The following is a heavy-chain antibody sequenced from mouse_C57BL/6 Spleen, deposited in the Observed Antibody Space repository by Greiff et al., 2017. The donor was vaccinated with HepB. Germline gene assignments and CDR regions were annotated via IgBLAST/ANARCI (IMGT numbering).Heavy chain of an antibody. CDR2: IYPGDGDT. CDR1: GYAFSSYW. V-gene: IGHV1-80*01. D-gene: IGHD2-3*01. Sequence: VQLVESGAELVKPGASVKISCKASGYAFSSYWMNWVKQRPGKGLEWIGQIYPGDGDTNYNGKFKGKATLTADKSSSTAYMQLSSLTSEDSAVYFCARSLLYDYYAMDYWGQGTSVTVSS. CDR3: ARSLLYDYYAMDY. J-gene: IGHJ4*01.